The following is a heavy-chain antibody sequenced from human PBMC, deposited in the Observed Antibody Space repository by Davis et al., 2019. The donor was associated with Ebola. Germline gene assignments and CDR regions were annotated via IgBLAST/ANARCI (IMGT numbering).Heavy chain of an antibody. CDR3: ARLAVAGNDY. D-gene: IGHD6-19*01. V-gene: IGHV4-59*08. J-gene: IGHJ4*02. CDR1: GGSISSYY. CDR2: IYYSGST. Sequence: GSLRFSCTVSGGSISSYYWSWIRQPPGKGLEWIGYIYYSGSTNYNPSLKSRVTISVDTSKNQFSLKLSSVTAADTAVYYCARLAVAGNDYWGQGTLVTVSS.